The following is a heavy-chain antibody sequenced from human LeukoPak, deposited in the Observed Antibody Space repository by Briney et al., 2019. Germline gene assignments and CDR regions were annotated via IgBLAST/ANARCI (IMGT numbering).Heavy chain of an antibody. Sequence: SETLSLTCTVSGYSISSGYYWGWIRQPPGKGLEWTGSIYHSGSTYYNPSLKSRVTISVDTSKNQFSLKLSSVTAADTAVYYCASSLWDFWSGYSLQHWGQGTLVTVSS. V-gene: IGHV4-38-2*02. J-gene: IGHJ1*01. CDR3: ASSLWDFWSGYSLQH. CDR2: IYHSGST. D-gene: IGHD3-3*01. CDR1: GYSISSGYY.